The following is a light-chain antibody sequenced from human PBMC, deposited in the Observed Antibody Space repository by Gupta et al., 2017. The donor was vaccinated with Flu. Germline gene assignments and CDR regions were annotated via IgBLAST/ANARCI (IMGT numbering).Light chain of an antibody. CDR1: QDVAIW. CDR2: GAS. J-gene: IGKJ1*01. V-gene: IGKV1-12*01. Sequence: DIQLTQSPSSLSASVGDRVTITCRASQDVAIWVAWYKQKPQKPPRLLIFGASNLQSGVPSRFSGSGYGTDFTLTISVRQLEDFASYYCQHSMYFQGWTFGPGAKVDFK. CDR3: QHSMYFQGWT.